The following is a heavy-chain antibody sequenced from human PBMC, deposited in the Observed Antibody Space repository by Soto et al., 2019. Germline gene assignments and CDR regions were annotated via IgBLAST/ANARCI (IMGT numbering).Heavy chain of an antibody. V-gene: IGHV4-59*01. CDR3: ARGYCSGGSCYRPGFDY. J-gene: IGHJ4*02. CDR2: IYYSGST. D-gene: IGHD2-15*01. Sequence: PSETLSLTCTVSGGSISSYYWSWIRQPPGKGLEWIGYIYYSGSTNYNPSLKSRVTISVDTSKNQLPLKLSSVTAADTAVYYCARGYCSGGSCYRPGFDYWGQGTLVTVSS. CDR1: GGSISSYY.